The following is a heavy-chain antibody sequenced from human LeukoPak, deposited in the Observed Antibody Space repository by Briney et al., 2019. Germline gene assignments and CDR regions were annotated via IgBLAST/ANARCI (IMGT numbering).Heavy chain of an antibody. J-gene: IGHJ5*02. CDR3: AKIGSEIVVVPAAIT. CDR2: ISYDGSNK. D-gene: IGHD2-2*01. CDR1: GFTFSSYG. V-gene: IGHV3-30*18. Sequence: GGSLRLSCAASGFTFSSYGMHWVRQAPGKGLEWVAVISYDGSNKYYADSVKGRFTISRDNSKNTLYLQMNSLRAEDTAVYYCAKIGSEIVVVPAAITWGQGTLVTVSS.